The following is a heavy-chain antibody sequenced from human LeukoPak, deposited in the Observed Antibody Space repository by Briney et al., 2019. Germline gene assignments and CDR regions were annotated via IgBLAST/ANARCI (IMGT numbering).Heavy chain of an antibody. Sequence: TGRPLRLSCAGSGFTFSSYGMHWVRQAPGKGLQWVALISYDGSNKYYADSVKGRFTISRDNSKNTLYLQMNSLRAEDTAVYYCARPRGAAAGTFGFDPWGQGTLVTVSS. CDR2: ISYDGSNK. V-gene: IGHV3-30*03. CDR1: GFTFSSYG. J-gene: IGHJ5*02. D-gene: IGHD6-13*01. CDR3: ARPRGAAAGTFGFDP.